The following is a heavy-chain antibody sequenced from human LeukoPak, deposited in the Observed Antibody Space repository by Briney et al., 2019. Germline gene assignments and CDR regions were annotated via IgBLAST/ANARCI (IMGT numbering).Heavy chain of an antibody. V-gene: IGHV3-30*02. J-gene: IGHJ4*02. D-gene: IGHD1-26*01. CDR2: IRNDARPN. CDR1: GFTFSSSC. CDR3: AKGGGFFPSHYFDY. Sequence: PGGSLRLSCTVSGFTFSSSCMHWVRQPPGKGLEWLAYIRNDARPNQYADSVKGRLTISRDKSKNTLYLQMNSVSPEDTAVYYCAKGGGFFPSHYFDYWGQGTLVTVSS.